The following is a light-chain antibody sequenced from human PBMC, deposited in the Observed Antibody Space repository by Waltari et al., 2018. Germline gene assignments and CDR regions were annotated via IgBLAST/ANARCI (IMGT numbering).Light chain of an antibody. CDR2: YDR. V-gene: IGLV3-21*04. J-gene: IGLJ1*01. CDR3: HVWHPHVDPGV. Sequence: SSVVTQPPSVSVAPGEPATLPCGGDNIGTYSVHWYQQKAGQAPVLVIFYDRDRPSGIPDRFSGSNSGNTATLTISRVEAGDEARYYCHVWHPHVDPGVFGTGTEVTVL. CDR1: NIGTYS.